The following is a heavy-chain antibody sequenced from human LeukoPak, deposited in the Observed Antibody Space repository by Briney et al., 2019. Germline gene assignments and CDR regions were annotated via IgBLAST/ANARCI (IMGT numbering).Heavy chain of an antibody. J-gene: IGHJ4*02. CDR3: ARVPRELLGC. CDR2: MNPNSGNT. Sequence: ASVNVSCKASGYTFTRYDINWVRQATGQGLEWMGYMNPNSGNTGYAQKFQGRVTMTRNTSISTAYMELSSRRSEDTAVYYCARVPRELLGCWGQGALVTVPS. CDR1: GYTFTRYD. D-gene: IGHD1-26*01. V-gene: IGHV1-8*01.